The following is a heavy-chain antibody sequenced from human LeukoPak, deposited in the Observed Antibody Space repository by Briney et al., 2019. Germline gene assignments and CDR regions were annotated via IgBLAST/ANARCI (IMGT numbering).Heavy chain of an antibody. Sequence: GESLKISCQASGYTFTSTGINWVRQAPGQGLEWMAWISPYNGNTKYARKFQGRVTVTTDTSTTTAYMDLRSLRSDDTAVYYCTRDYLTAAGSDAFDIWGQGTMVTVSS. CDR3: TRDYLTAAGSDAFDI. CDR2: ISPYNGNT. V-gene: IGHV1-18*01. CDR1: GYTFTSTG. J-gene: IGHJ3*02. D-gene: IGHD6-13*01.